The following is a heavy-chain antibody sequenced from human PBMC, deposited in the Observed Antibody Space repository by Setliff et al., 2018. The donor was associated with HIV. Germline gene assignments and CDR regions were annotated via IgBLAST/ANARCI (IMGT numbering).Heavy chain of an antibody. D-gene: IGHD6-13*01. CDR3: AREECTSWPRVHY. V-gene: IGHV4-4*09. CDR1: GGSINNYY. CDR2: IYTSGST. Sequence: SETLSLTCTVSGGSINNYYWSWMRQSPGKGLEWIGYIYTSGSTNYNPSLKSRVTISVDTSKNQFSLELTSLIAADTAVYYCAREECTSWPRVHYWGQGAPVTVSS. J-gene: IGHJ4*02.